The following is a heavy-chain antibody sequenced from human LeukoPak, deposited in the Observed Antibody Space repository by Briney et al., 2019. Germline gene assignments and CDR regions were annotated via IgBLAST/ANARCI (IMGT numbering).Heavy chain of an antibody. J-gene: IGHJ4*02. CDR3: ARGHLWSGYYVGMCYFDY. V-gene: IGHV1-69*13. CDR1: GGPFSSYA. Sequence: SSVKVSCKASGGPFSSYAIRWVRQAPGQGREWMGGIIPIFGTANYAQKFQGRVTITAEESTSTAHMELRSLRSEDTAVYYCARGHLWSGYYVGMCYFDYWGQGTLVTVSS. CDR2: IIPIFGTA. D-gene: IGHD3-3*02.